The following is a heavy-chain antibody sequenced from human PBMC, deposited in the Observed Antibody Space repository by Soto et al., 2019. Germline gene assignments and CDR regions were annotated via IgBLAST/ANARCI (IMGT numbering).Heavy chain of an antibody. J-gene: IGHJ6*02. D-gene: IGHD2-15*01. CDR3: ARGMRSGGVVAAANYYGMDV. V-gene: IGHV1-69*13. CDR1: GGTFSSYA. CDR2: IIPIFGTA. Sequence: SVKVSCKASGGTFSSYAISWVRQAPGQGLEWMGGIIPIFGTANYAQKFQGRVTITADESTSTAYMELSSLRSEDTAVYYCARGMRSGGVVAAANYYGMDVWGQGTTGNGSS.